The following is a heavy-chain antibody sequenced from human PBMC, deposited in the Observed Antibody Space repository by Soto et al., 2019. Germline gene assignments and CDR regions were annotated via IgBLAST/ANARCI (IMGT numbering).Heavy chain of an antibody. Sequence: GGSLRLSCAASGESFSTYWLNWVRQAPGKGLEWVANIKEDGSEKYYVDSVKGRFTISRDNVKNSLYLEMNSLRAEDTAVYYCASGHGMGVWGPGTTVTVCS. CDR3: ASGHGMGV. V-gene: IGHV3-7*01. CDR2: IKEDGSEK. J-gene: IGHJ6*02. CDR1: GESFSTYW.